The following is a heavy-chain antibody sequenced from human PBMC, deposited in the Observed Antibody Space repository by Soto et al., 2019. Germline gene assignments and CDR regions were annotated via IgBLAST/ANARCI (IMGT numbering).Heavy chain of an antibody. Sequence: SVKVSCKASGYTFTSYYMHWVRQAPGQGLEWMGIINPSGGSTSYAQKFQGRVTMTRDTSTSTVYMELSSLRSEDTAVYYCARVRGGVVVIDYYYYYGMDVWGQGTTVTVSS. J-gene: IGHJ6*02. D-gene: IGHD3-22*01. CDR3: ARVRGGVVVIDYYYYYGMDV. V-gene: IGHV1-46*01. CDR2: INPSGGST. CDR1: GYTFTSYY.